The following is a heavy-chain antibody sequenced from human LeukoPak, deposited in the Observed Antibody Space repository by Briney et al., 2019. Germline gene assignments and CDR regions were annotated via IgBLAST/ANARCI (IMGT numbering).Heavy chain of an antibody. J-gene: IGHJ4*02. CDR1: GFTFSSYW. D-gene: IGHD3-10*01. V-gene: IGHV3-74*01. CDR3: ARARSSYKFGPGTLYLAY. CDR2: IVPGGSST. Sequence: GGSLRLSCAAPGFTFSSYWIHRGRQPPGEGLVWVSRIVPGGSSTHYADTVRGRFTIFRDTATNTVCFEKCSPSAQGTAAYYSARARSSYKFGPGTLYLAYGGKGTRVTVSS.